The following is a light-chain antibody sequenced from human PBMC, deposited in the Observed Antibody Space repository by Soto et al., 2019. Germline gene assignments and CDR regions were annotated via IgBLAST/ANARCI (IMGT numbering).Light chain of an antibody. V-gene: IGLV1-40*01. CDR2: GNS. CDR1: SSNIGAGFD. CDR3: QSYDSSLSVV. J-gene: IGLJ2*01. Sequence: QSVLTQPPSVSGAPGQRVTISCAGSSSNIGAGFDVHWYQLLPGTAPKLLIYGNSNRPSGVPDRFSGSKSDTSASLAITGLQAEDEADYYCQSYDSSLSVVFGGGTKLTVL.